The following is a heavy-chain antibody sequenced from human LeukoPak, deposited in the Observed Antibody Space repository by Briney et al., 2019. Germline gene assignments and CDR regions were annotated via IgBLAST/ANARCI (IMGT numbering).Heavy chain of an antibody. D-gene: IGHD6-19*01. J-gene: IGHJ4*02. V-gene: IGHV3-23*01. Sequence: GGSLRLSCAASGFTFSSYAMSWVRQAPGKGLEWVSAISGSGGSTYYADSVKGRFTISRDNSKNTLYLQMNSLRAEDTAVYYCARPSGWYRNPFDYWGQGTLVTVSS. CDR2: ISGSGGST. CDR1: GFTFSSYA. CDR3: ARPSGWYRNPFDY.